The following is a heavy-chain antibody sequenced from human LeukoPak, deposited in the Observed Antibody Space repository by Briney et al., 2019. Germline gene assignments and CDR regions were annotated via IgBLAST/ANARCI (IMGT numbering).Heavy chain of an antibody. CDR2: IYYSGST. D-gene: IGHD6-6*01. Sequence: RSSETLSLTCTVSGGSISSSSYYWGWIRQPPGKGLEWIGSIYYSGSTYYNPSLKSRVTISVDTSKNQFSLKLSSVTAADTAVYYCARTQRGTKYSSSSGDYWGQGTLVTVSS. CDR1: GGSISSSSYY. V-gene: IGHV4-39*01. J-gene: IGHJ4*02. CDR3: ARTQRGTKYSSSSGDY.